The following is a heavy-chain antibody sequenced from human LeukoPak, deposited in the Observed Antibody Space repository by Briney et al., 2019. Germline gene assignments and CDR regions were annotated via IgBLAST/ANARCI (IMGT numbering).Heavy chain of an antibody. J-gene: IGHJ3*02. Sequence: PGGSLRLSCAASGFIFSYYSMSWVRQAPGKGLEWVSSINSNSNYISYADSVKGRFTISRDNAKSSLYLQMPSLRAEDTAVYYSARSEFEAFDMWGQGTMVTASS. CDR2: INSNSNYI. V-gene: IGHV3-21*01. D-gene: IGHD3-10*01. CDR1: GFIFSYYS. CDR3: ARSEFEAFDM.